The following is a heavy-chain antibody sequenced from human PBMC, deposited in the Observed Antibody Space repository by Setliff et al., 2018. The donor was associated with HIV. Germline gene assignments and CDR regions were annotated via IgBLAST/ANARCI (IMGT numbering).Heavy chain of an antibody. CDR2: IFPNDEK. J-gene: IGHJ4*02. V-gene: IGHV2-26*01. Sequence: GPTLVNPTETLTLTCTVSGFSLSNTRMGVSWIRQPPGKAPEWLAHIFPNDEKSYSASLKSRVTISEDTSKSQVVLTMTNMDPLDTATYFCARYNFRRGYWDYFDYWGQGTQVTVSS. CDR1: GFSLSNTRMG. D-gene: IGHD3-3*01. CDR3: ARYNFRRGYWDYFDY.